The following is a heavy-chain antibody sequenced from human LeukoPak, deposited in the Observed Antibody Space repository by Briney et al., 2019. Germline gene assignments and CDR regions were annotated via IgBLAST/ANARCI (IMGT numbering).Heavy chain of an antibody. D-gene: IGHD3-10*01. CDR2: ISAYNGYT. V-gene: IGHV1-18*01. Sequence: ASVKVSCKVSGYTLTELSMYWVRQAPGQGLEWMGWISAYNGYTNYAQNFQGRVTMTTDASTSTAYMELRSLRSDDTAVYYCVREVTMVRGVITFYHYNGMDVWGQGTAVTVSS. J-gene: IGHJ6*02. CDR1: GYTLTELS. CDR3: VREVTMVRGVITFYHYNGMDV.